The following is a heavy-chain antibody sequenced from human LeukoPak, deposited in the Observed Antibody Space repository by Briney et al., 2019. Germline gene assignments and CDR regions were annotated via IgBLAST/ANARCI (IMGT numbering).Heavy chain of an antibody. J-gene: IGHJ4*02. CDR1: GFTFDDYG. V-gene: IGHV3-20*04. D-gene: IGHD1-26*01. CDR2: INWNGGST. Sequence: RPGGSLRLSCAASGFTFDDYGMSWVRQAPGKGLEWVSGINWNGGSTGYADSVKGRFTISRDNVKNSLYLQMNSLRAEDTALYYCARERSGSGSYHLDYWGQGTLVTVSS. CDR3: ARERSGSGSYHLDY.